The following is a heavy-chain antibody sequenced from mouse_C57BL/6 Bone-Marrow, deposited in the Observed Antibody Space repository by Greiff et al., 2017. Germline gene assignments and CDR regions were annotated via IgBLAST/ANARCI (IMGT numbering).Heavy chain of an antibody. J-gene: IGHJ2*01. CDR2: IDPENGDT. CDR3: TTTVGYFDY. D-gene: IGHD1-1*01. Sequence: EVQLQQSGAELVRPGASVKLSCTASGFNIKDDYMHWVKRRPEQGLEWIGWIDPENGDTEYASKFQGKATITAATTSNTAYLQLSSLTSEDTAVYYCTTTVGYFDYWGQGTTLTVSS. CDR1: GFNIKDDY. V-gene: IGHV14-4*01.